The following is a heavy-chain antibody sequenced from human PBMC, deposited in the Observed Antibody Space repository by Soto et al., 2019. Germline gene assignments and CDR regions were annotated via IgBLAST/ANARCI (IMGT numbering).Heavy chain of an antibody. CDR3: ARLRVGATGRTDSDY. Sequence: SETLSLTCVVYDGSLTGYHWSWVRQTPGKGLEWIGEVSHHGTSHYNPSLGSRVIMSFDTSKDQFSLTLQSVTAADTASYHCARLRVGATGRTDSDYWGPGTLVTVSS. CDR2: VSHHGTS. CDR1: DGSLTGYH. J-gene: IGHJ4*02. D-gene: IGHD2-15*01. V-gene: IGHV4-34*01.